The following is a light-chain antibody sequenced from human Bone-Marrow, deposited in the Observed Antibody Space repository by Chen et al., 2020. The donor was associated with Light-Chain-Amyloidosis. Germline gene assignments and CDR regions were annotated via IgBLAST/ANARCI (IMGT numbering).Light chain of an antibody. V-gene: IGLV3-21*02. J-gene: IGLJ3*02. CDR2: DDS. Sequence: SYVLTQPSSVSVAPGQTATIALGGNNIGSTSVHWYQQTPGQAPLLVVYDDSDRPEGIPERLSGSNSGNSATLTISRVEAGDEADYYCQVWDRSSDRPVFGGGTKLTVL. CDR1: NIGSTS. CDR3: QVWDRSSDRPV.